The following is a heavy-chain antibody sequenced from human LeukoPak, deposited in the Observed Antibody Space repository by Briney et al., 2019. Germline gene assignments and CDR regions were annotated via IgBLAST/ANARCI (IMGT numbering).Heavy chain of an antibody. CDR2: IIPIFGTA. D-gene: IGHD3-22*01. V-gene: IGHV1-69*01. Sequence: GGSLRLSCAASGFTFSSYAISWVRQAPGQGLEWMGGIIPIFGTANYAQKFQGRVTITADESTSTAYMELSSLRSEDTAVYYCAGRTYYYDSSGYYYDAFDIWGQGTMVTVSS. CDR1: GFTFSSYA. CDR3: AGRTYYYDSSGYYYDAFDI. J-gene: IGHJ3*02.